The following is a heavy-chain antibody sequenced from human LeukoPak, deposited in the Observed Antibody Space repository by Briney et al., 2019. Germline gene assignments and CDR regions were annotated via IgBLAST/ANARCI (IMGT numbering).Heavy chain of an antibody. V-gene: IGHV3-23*01. D-gene: IGHD3-10*01. CDR2: ISDGGGIT. CDR3: AKSRGSGSSMARGVNFDY. Sequence: GGSLRLSCAASGFTFDDYGMSWVRQAPGKGLEWVSTISDGGGITYYADSVKGRYTISRDNSENTLFLQMNSLRAEDTAVYYCAKSRGSGSSMARGVNFDYWGQGTLVTVPS. CDR1: GFTFDDYG. J-gene: IGHJ4*02.